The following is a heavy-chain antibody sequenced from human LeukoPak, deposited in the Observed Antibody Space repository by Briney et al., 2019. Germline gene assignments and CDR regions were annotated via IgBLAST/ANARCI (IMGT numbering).Heavy chain of an antibody. Sequence: SQTLSLTCAVSGGSISSGGYSWSWIRQPPGKGLEWIGYIYHSGSTYYNPSLKSRVTISVDRSKNQFSLKLSSVTAADTAVYYCARFCSGGSYPFDPWGQGTLVTVSS. J-gene: IGHJ5*02. CDR2: IYHSGST. CDR1: GGSISSGGYS. CDR3: ARFCSGGSYPFDP. V-gene: IGHV4-30-2*01. D-gene: IGHD2-15*01.